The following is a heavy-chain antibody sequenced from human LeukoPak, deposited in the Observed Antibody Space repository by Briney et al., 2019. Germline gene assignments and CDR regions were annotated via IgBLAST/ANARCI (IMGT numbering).Heavy chain of an antibody. CDR2: INPNSGGT. CDR3: ARVNYDMSGYYHLDY. J-gene: IGHJ4*02. V-gene: IGHV1-2*02. D-gene: IGHD3-22*01. Sequence: GASVKVSCKASGYTFTDYYMHWVRQAPGQGLEWMGWINPNSGGTNYAQKFQGRVTMTRDTSISTAYMELSRLRSDDTAFYYCARVNYDMSGYYHLDYWGQGTLVTVSS. CDR1: GYTFTDYY.